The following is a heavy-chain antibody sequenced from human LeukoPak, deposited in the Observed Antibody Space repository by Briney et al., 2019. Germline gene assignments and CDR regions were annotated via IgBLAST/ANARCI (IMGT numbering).Heavy chain of an antibody. CDR1: GGSISSSTYY. CDR3: ARHRVELWLGYYYYYYMDV. V-gene: IGHV4-39*01. J-gene: IGHJ6*03. Sequence: SETLSLTCTVSGGSISSSTYYWSWIRQPPGKGLEWIGEINHSGRTNYNPSLKSRVTISVDTSKNQFSLKLSSVTAADTAVYYCARHRVELWLGYYYYYYMDVWGKGTTVTISS. D-gene: IGHD5-18*01. CDR2: INHSGRT.